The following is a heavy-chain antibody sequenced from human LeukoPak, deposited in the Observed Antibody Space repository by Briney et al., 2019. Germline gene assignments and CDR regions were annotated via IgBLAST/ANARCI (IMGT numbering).Heavy chain of an antibody. Sequence: RGSLRLSCAASGFTFSSYWMSWVRQAPGKGLEWVANIKQDGSEKYYVDSVKGRFTISRDNAKNSLYLQMNSLRAEDTAVYYCARCGWRSGWLHDYWGQGTLVTVSS. CDR2: IKQDGSEK. CDR1: GFTFSSYW. V-gene: IGHV3-7*01. D-gene: IGHD6-19*01. J-gene: IGHJ4*02. CDR3: ARCGWRSGWLHDY.